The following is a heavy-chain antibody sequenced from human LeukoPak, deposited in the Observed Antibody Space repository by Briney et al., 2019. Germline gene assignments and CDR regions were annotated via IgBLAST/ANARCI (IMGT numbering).Heavy chain of an antibody. J-gene: IGHJ4*02. V-gene: IGHV3-7*04. CDR1: GFTFSSYA. CDR3: ARGDDFYYGSTRPYFDY. Sequence: GGSLRLSCAASGFTFSSYAMHWVRQAPGKGLEWVANIQEEGSEKNYVDSVKGRFTISRDNAKNSLYLQMNSLRAEDTAVYYCARGDDFYYGSTRPYFDYWGQGTLVTVSS. CDR2: IQEEGSEK. D-gene: IGHD3-10*01.